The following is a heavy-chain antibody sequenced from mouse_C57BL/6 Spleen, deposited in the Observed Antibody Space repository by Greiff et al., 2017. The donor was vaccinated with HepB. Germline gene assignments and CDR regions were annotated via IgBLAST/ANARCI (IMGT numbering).Heavy chain of an antibody. J-gene: IGHJ2*01. CDR2: ISGGGGNT. CDR3: ARFPGLYYFDY. CDR1: GFTFSSYT. Sequence: EVKVVESGGGLVKPGGSLKLSCAASGFTFSSYTMSWVRQTPEKRLEWVATISGGGGNTYYPDSVKGRFTISRDNAKNTLYLQMSSLRSEDTALYYCARFPGLYYFDYWGQGTTLTVSS. V-gene: IGHV5-9*01.